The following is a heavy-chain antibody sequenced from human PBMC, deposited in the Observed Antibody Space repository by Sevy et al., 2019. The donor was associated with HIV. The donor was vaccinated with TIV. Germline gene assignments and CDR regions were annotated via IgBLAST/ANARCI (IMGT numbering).Heavy chain of an antibody. J-gene: IGHJ4*02. D-gene: IGHD3-3*01. V-gene: IGHV3-53*01. CDR3: ARATPDFWSGYYMDY. CDR1: GFTVSSNY. Sequence: GGSLRLSCAASGFTVSSNYMRWVRQAPGKGLEWVSVIYSGGSTYYADSVKGRFTISRDNSKNTLYLQMNSLRAEDTAVYYCARATPDFWSGYYMDYWGQGTLVTVSS. CDR2: IYSGGST.